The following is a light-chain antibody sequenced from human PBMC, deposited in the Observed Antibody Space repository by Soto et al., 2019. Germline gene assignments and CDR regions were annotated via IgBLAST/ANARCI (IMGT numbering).Light chain of an antibody. CDR3: AAWDGSLNGVL. V-gene: IGLV1-44*01. CDR1: SSNIGTNT. Sequence: QSVLTQPPSASGTPGQRVTISCSGSSSNIGTNTVNWYQQLPGSAPTFLIYSNNQRPSGVPDRLSGSKSGTSASLAISGLQPDDEADYYCAAWDGSLNGVLFGGGTKVTVL. CDR2: SNN. J-gene: IGLJ2*01.